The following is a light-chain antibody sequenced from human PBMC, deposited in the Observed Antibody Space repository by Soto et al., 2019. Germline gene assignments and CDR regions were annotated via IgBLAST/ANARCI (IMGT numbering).Light chain of an antibody. Sequence: EVVLTQSPNTLSLSPGERATLSCRASQSVSSDLAWYEQKPGQAPRLLIYGASTRATGIPARFSGSGSGTEFTLTISSLQSEDFAVYYCHQYGSSSWTFGQGTKVDIK. J-gene: IGKJ1*01. V-gene: IGKV3-15*01. CDR3: HQYGSSSWT. CDR1: QSVSSD. CDR2: GAS.